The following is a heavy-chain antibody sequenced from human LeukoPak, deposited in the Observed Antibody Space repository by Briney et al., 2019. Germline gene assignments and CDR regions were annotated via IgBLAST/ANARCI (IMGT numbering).Heavy chain of an antibody. V-gene: IGHV1-69*05. J-gene: IGHJ4*02. D-gene: IGHD2-15*01. CDR2: IIPIFGTA. CDR1: GGTFSSYA. CDR3: ASSGLRPVAATPYYFDY. Sequence: SVKVSCKASGGTFSSYAISWVRQAPGQGLEWMGGIIPIFGTANYAQKFQGRVTITTDESTSTAYMELSSLRSEDTAVYFCASSGLRPVAATPYYFDYWCQGTLVTVSS.